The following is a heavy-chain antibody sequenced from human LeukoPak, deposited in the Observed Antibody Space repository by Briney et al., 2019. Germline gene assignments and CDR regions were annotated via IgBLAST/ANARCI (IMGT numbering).Heavy chain of an antibody. D-gene: IGHD3-22*01. CDR1: GFTFSSYG. CDR2: ISYDGSNK. J-gene: IGHJ5*02. V-gene: IGHV3-30*18. Sequence: GGSLRLSCAASGFTFSSYGMHWVRQAPGKGLEWVAVISYDGSNKYYADSVKGRFTISRDNSKNTLYLQMNSLRAEDTAVYYCAKGSHDSSGYSRFDPWGQGTLVTVSS. CDR3: AKGSHDSSGYSRFDP.